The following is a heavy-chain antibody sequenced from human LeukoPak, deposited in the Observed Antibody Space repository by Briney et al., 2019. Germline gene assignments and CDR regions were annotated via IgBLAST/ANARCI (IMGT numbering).Heavy chain of an antibody. CDR2: IWYDGSNK. D-gene: IGHD6-13*01. J-gene: IGHJ4*02. CDR3: ARDLGARIAAAGFDY. V-gene: IGHV3-33*01. CDR1: GFTFSSYG. Sequence: GGSLRLSCAASGFTFSSYGMHWVRQAPGKGLEWVAVIWYDGSNKYYADSVKGLFTISRDNSKNTLYLQMNSLRAEDTAVYYCARDLGARIAAAGFDYWGQGTLVTVSS.